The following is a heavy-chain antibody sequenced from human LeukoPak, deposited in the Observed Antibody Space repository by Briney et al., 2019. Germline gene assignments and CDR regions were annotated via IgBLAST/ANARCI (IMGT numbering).Heavy chain of an antibody. J-gene: IGHJ4*02. CDR2: ITSTSTTI. D-gene: IGHD3-10*01. V-gene: IGHV3-48*02. Sequence: GGSLRLSCAASGFTFSSYAMSWVRQAPGKGLEWVSYITSTSTTIYYADSVKGRFTISRDNAKNSLYLQMNSLRDEDTAVYYCTRVEYGSGTYYKTLDYWGPGTLVTVSS. CDR3: TRVEYGSGTYYKTLDY. CDR1: GFTFSSYA.